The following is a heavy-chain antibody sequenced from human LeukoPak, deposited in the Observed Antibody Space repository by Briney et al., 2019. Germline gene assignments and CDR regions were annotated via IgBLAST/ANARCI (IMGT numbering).Heavy chain of an antibody. Sequence: GGSLRLSCAASGFTFSSYAMSWVRQAPGKGLEWVSAISGSGGSTYYADSVKGRFTISRDNSKNTPYLQMNSLRAEDTAVYYCAKDYDSSGPTMGDVWGQGTTVTVSS. CDR3: AKDYDSSGPTMGDV. D-gene: IGHD3-22*01. J-gene: IGHJ6*02. CDR2: ISGSGGST. V-gene: IGHV3-23*01. CDR1: GFTFSSYA.